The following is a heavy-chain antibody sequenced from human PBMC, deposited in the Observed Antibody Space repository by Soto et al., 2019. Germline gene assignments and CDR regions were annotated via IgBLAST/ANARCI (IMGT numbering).Heavy chain of an antibody. CDR1: GFTFSGSA. CDR2: IRDKANSYAT. D-gene: IGHD2-21*02. Sequence: GGSLRLSCAASGFTFSGSAMHWVRQASGKGLEWVGRIRDKANSYATAYTASVKGRFTISRDDSKNTAYLQMNSLKTEDTAVYYCTRLYCGGDCDFDSWGQGTLVTVSS. J-gene: IGHJ4*02. CDR3: TRLYCGGDCDFDS. V-gene: IGHV3-73*01.